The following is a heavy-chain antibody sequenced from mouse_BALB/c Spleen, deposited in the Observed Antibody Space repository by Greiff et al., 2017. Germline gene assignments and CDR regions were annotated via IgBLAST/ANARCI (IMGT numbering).Heavy chain of an antibody. J-gene: IGHJ2*01. CDR2: IYPGSGST. CDR1: GYNFTSYW. D-gene: IGHD2-4*01. V-gene: IGHV1-55*01. Sequence: VQLQQPGAELVKPGTSVKLSCKASGYNFTSYWINWVKLRPGQGLEWIGDIYPGSGSTNYNEKFKSKATLTVDTSSSTAYMQLSSLASEDSALYYCARVDDYDPYYFDYWGQGTTLTVSS. CDR3: ARVDDYDPYYFDY.